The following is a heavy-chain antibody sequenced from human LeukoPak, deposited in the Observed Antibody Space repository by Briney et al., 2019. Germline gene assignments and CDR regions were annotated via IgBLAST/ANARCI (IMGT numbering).Heavy chain of an antibody. CDR2: ISSSSSYI. J-gene: IGHJ6*02. V-gene: IGHV3-21*01. CDR1: GFTFSSYS. Sequence: GGSLRLSCAAPGFTFSSYSMNWVRQAPGKGLEWVSSISSSSSYIYYADSVKGRFTISRDNAKNSLYLQMNSLRAEDTAVYYCARDFSGLRYFDLAAYYYGMDVWGQGTTVTVSS. CDR3: ARDFSGLRYFDLAAYYYGMDV. D-gene: IGHD3-9*01.